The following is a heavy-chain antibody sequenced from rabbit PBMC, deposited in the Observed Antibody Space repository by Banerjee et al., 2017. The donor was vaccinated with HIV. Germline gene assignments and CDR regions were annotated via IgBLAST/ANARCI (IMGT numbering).Heavy chain of an antibody. CDR3: ARSYISSAYSWDL. D-gene: IGHD1-1*01. V-gene: IGHV1S43*01. CDR1: GIDFSSYYR. CDR2: IYTTSGST. Sequence: QQQLEESGGGLVKPGGTLTLTCKASGIDFSSYYRMCWVRQAPGRGLELIACIYTTSGSTWYASWVNGRFTISRSTSLNTVTLQMTSLTAADTATYFCARSYISSAYSWDLWGPGTLVTVS. J-gene: IGHJ4*01.